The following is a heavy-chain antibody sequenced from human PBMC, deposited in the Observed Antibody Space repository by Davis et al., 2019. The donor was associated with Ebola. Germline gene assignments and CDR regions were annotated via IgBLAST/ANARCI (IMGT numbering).Heavy chain of an antibody. CDR3: ARSSGGRWDV. CDR1: VFSLSTSGMC. CDR2: IDWDDDK. J-gene: IGHJ6*02. V-gene: IGHV2-70*01. Sequence: SGPTLVKPTQTFTLTRTFSVFSLSTSGMCVSWIRQPPGKALEWLAVIDWDDDKYYSTSLKTRLTISKDTSKNQVVLTMTNMDPVDTATYYWARSSGGRWDVWGQGTTVTVSS. D-gene: IGHD2-15*01.